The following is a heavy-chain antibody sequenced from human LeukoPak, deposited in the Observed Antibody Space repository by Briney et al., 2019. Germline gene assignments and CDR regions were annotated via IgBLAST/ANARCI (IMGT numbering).Heavy chain of an antibody. V-gene: IGHV3-21*01. Sequence: GGSLRLSCAASGFTFSTYSMNWVRQAPGKGLEWVSSISSSSSDYIYYADSVKGRFTISRDNSKNTLYLQMNSLRAEDTAVYYCAKDKFPGTMIVVVTPFDYWGQGTLVTVSS. CDR2: ISSSSSDYI. CDR1: GFTFSTYS. D-gene: IGHD3-22*01. J-gene: IGHJ4*02. CDR3: AKDKFPGTMIVVVTPFDY.